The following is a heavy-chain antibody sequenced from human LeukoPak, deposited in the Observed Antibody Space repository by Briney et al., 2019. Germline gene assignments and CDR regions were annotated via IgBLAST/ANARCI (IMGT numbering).Heavy chain of an antibody. D-gene: IGHD2-15*01. J-gene: IGHJ4*02. CDR2: IIPIFGTA. CDR3: ATKSDCSGGSCYSTDY. CDR1: GGTFSSYA. Sequence: SVKVSCKASGGTFSSYAISWVRQAPGQGLEWMGGIIPIFGTANYAQKFQGRVTITADESTGTAYMELSSLRSEDTAVYYCATKSDCSGGSCYSTDYWGQGTLVTVSS. V-gene: IGHV1-69*13.